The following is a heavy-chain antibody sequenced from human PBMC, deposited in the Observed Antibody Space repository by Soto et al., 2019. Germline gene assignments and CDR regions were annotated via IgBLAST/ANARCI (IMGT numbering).Heavy chain of an antibody. D-gene: IGHD1-26*01. Sequence: GGSLRLSCAASGFTFSSYGMHRVRQAPGKGLEWVSYISSSGSNVYYADSVKGRFTISRDNAKNSLYLQMSSLRVEDTAVYYCARRIVGTTGHAMDVWGQGTTVTVSS. J-gene: IGHJ6*02. CDR3: ARRIVGTTGHAMDV. V-gene: IGHV3-48*04. CDR1: GFTFSSYG. CDR2: ISSSGSNV.